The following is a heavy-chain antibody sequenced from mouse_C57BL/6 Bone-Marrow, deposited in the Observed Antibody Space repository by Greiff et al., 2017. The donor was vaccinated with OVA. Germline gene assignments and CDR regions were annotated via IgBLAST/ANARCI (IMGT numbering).Heavy chain of an antibody. CDR1: GYTFTDYD. Sequence: VQLQESGAELVRPGASVKLSCKASGYTFTDYDMHWVKQTPVHGLAWIGSIDPYTGGTAYNQPFKGKSILTADKSSSTAYMELRSMTSEDSAVYYCTRGYNNYYAMDYWGRGTSVTVSS. CDR2: IDPYTGGT. J-gene: IGHJ4*01. CDR3: TRGYNNYYAMDY. V-gene: IGHV1-15*01. D-gene: IGHD2-5*01.